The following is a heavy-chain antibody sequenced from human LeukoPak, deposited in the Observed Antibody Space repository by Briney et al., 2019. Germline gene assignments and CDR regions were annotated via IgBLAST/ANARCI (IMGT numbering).Heavy chain of an antibody. CDR3: ARDIVATTVRIDS. V-gene: IGHV4-34*01. CDR1: GGSFSGYY. Sequence: ASETLSLTCAVYGGSFSGYYWSWIRQPPGKGLEWIGEINHSGSTNYNPSLKSRVTISVDTSKNQFSLKLSSVTAADTAVYYCARDIVATTVRIDSWGQGTLVTVSS. D-gene: IGHD5-12*01. J-gene: IGHJ4*02. CDR2: INHSGST.